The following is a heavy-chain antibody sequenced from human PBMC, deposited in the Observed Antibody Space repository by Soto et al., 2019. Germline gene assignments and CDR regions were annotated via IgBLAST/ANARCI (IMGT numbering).Heavy chain of an antibody. Sequence: SVKVSCKASGYTFSNFGINWVRQATGHGLEWMGWINPNSGNIGYAQKFQGRVTMTRDTAIRTAYMEVSRLRSDDTAVYYCARGRASGSYYLLDYWGQGTLVTVSS. D-gene: IGHD3-10*01. CDR2: INPNSGNI. V-gene: IGHV1-8*01. CDR1: GYTFSNFG. CDR3: ARGRASGSYYLLDY. J-gene: IGHJ4*02.